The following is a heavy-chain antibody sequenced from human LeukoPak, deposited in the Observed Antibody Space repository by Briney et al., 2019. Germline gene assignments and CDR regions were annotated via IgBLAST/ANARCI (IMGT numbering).Heavy chain of an antibody. D-gene: IGHD6-19*01. CDR1: GGSISSYY. Sequence: PSETLSLTCTVSGGSISSYYWSWIRQPPGKGLEWIGYISYSGSTRYSPSLKSRVTISVDTSKNQFSLKLSSVTAADTAVYYCARDRIAVTGIVYYYYGMDVWGQGTTVTVSS. V-gene: IGHV4-59*01. CDR3: ARDRIAVTGIVYYYYGMDV. J-gene: IGHJ6*02. CDR2: ISYSGST.